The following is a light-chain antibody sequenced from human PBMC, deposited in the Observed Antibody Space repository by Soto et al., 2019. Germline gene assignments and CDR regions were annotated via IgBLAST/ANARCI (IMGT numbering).Light chain of an antibody. Sequence: EIVLTQSPGTLSLSPGERATLSCRASQGVTTNFAWYQQKSGQSPRLLIYDVSSRATGVPSRFSGTGSETDFTLTISGLQSEDSAIYFCQQYNNWPFSFGQGTRLEI. CDR2: DVS. CDR3: QQYNNWPFS. J-gene: IGKJ5*01. CDR1: QGVTTN. V-gene: IGKV3-15*01.